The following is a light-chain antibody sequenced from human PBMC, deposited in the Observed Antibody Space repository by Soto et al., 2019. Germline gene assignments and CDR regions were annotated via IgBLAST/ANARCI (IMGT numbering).Light chain of an antibody. CDR1: SSNIGSNT. V-gene: IGLV1-44*01. CDR2: NNN. CDR3: AAWDDSLNGFFV. J-gene: IGLJ1*01. Sequence: QSVLTQPPSASGTPGQRVTISCSGSSSNIGSNTVNWYQHLPGTAPKLLIYNNNQRPSGVPDRIPGSKSGTSASLAIGGLQSEDEAHYYCAAWDDSLNGFFVFGTGTKLTVL.